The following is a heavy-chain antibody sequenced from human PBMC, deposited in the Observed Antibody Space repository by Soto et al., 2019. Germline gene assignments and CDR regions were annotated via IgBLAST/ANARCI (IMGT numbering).Heavy chain of an antibody. D-gene: IGHD3-10*01. CDR3: ARERITMVRGVIITGETWFDP. J-gene: IGHJ5*02. CDR2: IFYSGST. Sequence: SETLSLTWTVAGGSISSGGYYWSWIRQPPGKGLEWIGYIFYSGSTNYNPSLKSRVTISVDTSKNQFSLKLSSVTAADTAVYYCARERITMVRGVIITGETWFDPWGQGTLVTVSS. V-gene: IGHV4-61*08. CDR1: GGSISSGGYY.